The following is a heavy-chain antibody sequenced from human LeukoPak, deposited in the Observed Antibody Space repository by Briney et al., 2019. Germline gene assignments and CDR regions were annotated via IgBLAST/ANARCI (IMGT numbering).Heavy chain of an antibody. CDR2: ISESGTGT. J-gene: IGHJ4*02. CDR3: AKDIAQGYTFGSIEEDY. V-gene: IGHV3-23*01. D-gene: IGHD5-18*01. Sequence: GGSLRLSCAVSGLTFSRYAMSWVRQAPGKGLEWVSAISESGTGTYYADSVKGRFTISRDNSKNTLSLHMSSLRAEDMAVYYCAKDIAQGYTFGSIEEDYWGQGTLVTVSS. CDR1: GLTFSRYA.